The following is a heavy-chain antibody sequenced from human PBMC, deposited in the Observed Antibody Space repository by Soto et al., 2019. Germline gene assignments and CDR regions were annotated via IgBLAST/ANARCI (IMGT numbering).Heavy chain of an antibody. D-gene: IGHD6-19*01. CDR1: GFMFDDFG. V-gene: IGHV3-20*04. CDR3: ARDGGVAVAVDAFDI. J-gene: IGHJ3*02. CDR2: ITWNSGST. Sequence: EVQLVESGGGVVRPGGSLRLSCAASGFMFDDFGMSWVRQAPGKGLEWVSGITWNSGSTGYADSVKGRFTISRDNAKNSLYLKMDSLRAEDTAFYYCARDGGVAVAVDAFDIWGQGTMVTVSS.